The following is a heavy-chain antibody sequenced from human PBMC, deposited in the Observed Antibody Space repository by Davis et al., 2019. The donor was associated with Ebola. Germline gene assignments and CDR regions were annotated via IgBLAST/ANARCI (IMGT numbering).Heavy chain of an antibody. CDR2: IKQDGSEK. D-gene: IGHD2-2*01. CDR3: ARAHCSSTSCHYYYGMDV. Sequence: GGSLRLSCAASGFTFSSYWMSWVRQAPEKGLEWVANIKQDGSEKYYVDSVKGRFTISRDNAKNSLYLQMNSLRAEDTAVYYCARAHCSSTSCHYYYGMDVWGQGTTVTVSS. J-gene: IGHJ6*02. CDR1: GFTFSSYW. V-gene: IGHV3-7*01.